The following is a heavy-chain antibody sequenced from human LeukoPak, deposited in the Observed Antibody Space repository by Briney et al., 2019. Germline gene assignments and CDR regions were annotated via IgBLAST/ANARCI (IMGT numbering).Heavy chain of an antibody. V-gene: IGHV1-2*02. J-gene: IGHJ4*02. D-gene: IGHD6-13*01. Sequence: GASVKVSCKTSGYTFTSYYLNWVRQAPGQGLEWTGRINPNSGGTDSGQNFQGRVTMTRDTSISTAYMELSSLTFDDTAVYYCARVDAASLAVHYWGQGTLVTVSS. CDR1: GYTFTSYY. CDR3: ARVDAASLAVHY. CDR2: INPNSGGT.